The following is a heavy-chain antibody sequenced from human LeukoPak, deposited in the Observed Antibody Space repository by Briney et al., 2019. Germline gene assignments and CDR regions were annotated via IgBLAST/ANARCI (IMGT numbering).Heavy chain of an antibody. V-gene: IGHV4-4*07. J-gene: IGHJ3*02. CDR1: GGSISSYY. CDR3: ARDPDGYYYGDYFYAFDI. CDR2: IYTSGST. Sequence: SETLSLTCTVSGGSISSYYWSWIRQPAGKGLEWMGRIYTSGSTNYNPSLKSRVTMSVDTSKNQFSLKLSSVTAADTAVYYCARDPDGYYYGDYFYAFDIWGQGTMVTVSS. D-gene: IGHD4-17*01.